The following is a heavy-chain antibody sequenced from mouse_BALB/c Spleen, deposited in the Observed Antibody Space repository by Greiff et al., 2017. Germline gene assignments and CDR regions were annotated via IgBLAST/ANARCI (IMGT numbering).Heavy chain of an antibody. CDR3: ARGNYYDYDEGYYFDY. Sequence: EVQLQESGGGLVQPGGSRKLSCAASGFTFSSFGMHWVRQAPEKGLEWVAYISSGSSTIYYADTVKGRFTISRDNPKNTLFLQMTSLRSEDTAMYYCARGNYYDYDEGYYFDYWGQGTTLTVSS. CDR1: GFTFSSFG. CDR2: ISSGSSTI. V-gene: IGHV5-17*02. D-gene: IGHD2-4*01. J-gene: IGHJ2*01.